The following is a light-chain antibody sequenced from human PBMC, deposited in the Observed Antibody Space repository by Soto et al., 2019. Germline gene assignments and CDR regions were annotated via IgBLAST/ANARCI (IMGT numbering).Light chain of an antibody. CDR2: EVT. J-gene: IGLJ3*02. CDR1: SSDIGGYIY. V-gene: IGLV2-14*01. Sequence: QSALTKPASVSGSPGQSITISCTGTSSDIGGYIYVSWYQHYPGKAPKLMIYEVTNRPSGVSNRFSGSKSGNTASLTISGLQAEDESIYYCSSYTRSNTWVFGGGTQLTVL. CDR3: SSYTRSNTWV.